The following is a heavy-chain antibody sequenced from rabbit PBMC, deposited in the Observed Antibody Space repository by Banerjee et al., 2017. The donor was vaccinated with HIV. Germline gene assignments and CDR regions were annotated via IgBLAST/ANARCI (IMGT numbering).Heavy chain of an antibody. D-gene: IGHD2-1*01. Sequence: QQQPEESGGGLVKPGGTLTLTCKASGIDFTSDYYMCWVRQAPGKGLEWIACIYAGTSGTTYYASWAKGRFTISKTSATTVTLQMTSLTAADTATYFCARRGDNDGAHYPLWGPGTLVTVS. CDR3: ARRGDNDGAHYPL. V-gene: IGHV1S45*01. J-gene: IGHJ4*01. CDR2: IYAGTSGTT. CDR1: GIDFTSDYY.